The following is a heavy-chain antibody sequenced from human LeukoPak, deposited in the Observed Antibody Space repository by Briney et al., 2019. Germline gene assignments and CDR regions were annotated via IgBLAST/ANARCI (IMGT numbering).Heavy chain of an antibody. CDR1: GFTFSSYA. V-gene: IGHV3-23*01. D-gene: IGHD3-22*01. Sequence: PGGSLKLSCAASGFTFSSYAMSWLRQAPEKGLEWVSAISGSGGSTYYADSVKGRFTISRDNSKYTLYLQMNSLRAEDTAIYYCAKDPYYYDSSGYYYPTFFDYWGQGTLITVSS. CDR2: ISGSGGST. CDR3: AKDPYYYDSSGYYYPTFFDY. J-gene: IGHJ4*02.